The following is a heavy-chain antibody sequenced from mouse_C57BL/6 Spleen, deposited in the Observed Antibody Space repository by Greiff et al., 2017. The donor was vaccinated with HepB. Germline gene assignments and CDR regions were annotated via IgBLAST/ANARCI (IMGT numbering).Heavy chain of an antibody. Sequence: EVKLQESGPELVKPGASVKISCKASGYSFTGYYMHWVKQSHGNILDWIGYIYPYNGVSSYNQKFKGKATLTVDKSSSTAYMELRSLTSEDSAVYYCARGDYYGSSYEGLYAMDYWGQGTSVTVSS. J-gene: IGHJ4*01. CDR1: GYSFTGYY. CDR3: ARGDYYGSSYEGLYAMDY. CDR2: IYPYNGVS. D-gene: IGHD1-1*01. V-gene: IGHV1-31*01.